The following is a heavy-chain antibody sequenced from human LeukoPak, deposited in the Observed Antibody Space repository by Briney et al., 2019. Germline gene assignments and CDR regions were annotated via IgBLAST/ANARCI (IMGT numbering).Heavy chain of an antibody. CDR1: GGSISSNNYY. CDR3: ARVKGNGYYPTYYFDY. V-gene: IGHV4-39*07. D-gene: IGHD3-22*01. Sequence: SETLSLTCTVSGGSISSNNYYWGWIRQPPGKGLEWIGSIYYSGSTYYNPSLKSRVTISVDTSKNQFSLMLGSVTAADTAVYYCARVKGNGYYPTYYFDYWGQGTLVTVSS. J-gene: IGHJ4*02. CDR2: IYYSGST.